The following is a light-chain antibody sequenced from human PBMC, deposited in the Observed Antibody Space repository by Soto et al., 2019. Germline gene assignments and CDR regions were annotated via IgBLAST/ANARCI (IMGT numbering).Light chain of an antibody. V-gene: IGKV3-20*01. Sequence: EIVLTQSPDTLSLSTGERATVSCRASQSVSNNDLAWYQQRPGQAPRLLLYGASTRPTGIPDRFSGSGSGTECTLTISRLESEDFALYYCQHYGSSPPYSFGQGTKLDSK. CDR3: QHYGSSPPYS. J-gene: IGKJ2*01. CDR1: QSVSNND. CDR2: GAS.